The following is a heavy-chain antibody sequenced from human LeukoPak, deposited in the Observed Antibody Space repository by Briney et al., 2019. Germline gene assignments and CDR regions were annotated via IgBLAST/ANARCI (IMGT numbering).Heavy chain of an antibody. CDR1: GFTFSNYW. D-gene: IGHD2-15*01. CDR3: ARGGFCSGSSGPGDYYYYMDV. CDR2: INSDGSST. J-gene: IGHJ6*03. Sequence: PGGSLRLSCAASGFTFSNYWMHWVRHAPGQGLVWVSRINSDGSSTSYADSVKGRFTISRDNAKNTLYLQLNSLRAEDTAVYYCARGGFCSGSSGPGDYYYYMDVWGKGTTVTISS. V-gene: IGHV3-74*01.